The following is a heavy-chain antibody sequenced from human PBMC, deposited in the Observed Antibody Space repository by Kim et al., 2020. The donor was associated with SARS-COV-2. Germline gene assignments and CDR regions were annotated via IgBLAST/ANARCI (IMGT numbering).Heavy chain of an antibody. V-gene: IGHV1-2*02. CDR3: ARVPPLRSGYFNWFDP. CDR2: INPNSGGT. J-gene: IGHJ5*02. Sequence: ASVKVSCKASGYTFTGYYMHWVRQAPGQGLEWMGWINPNSGGTNYAQKFQGRVTMTRDTSISTAYMELSRLRSDDTAVYYCARVPPLRSGYFNWFDPWGQGTLVTVSS. CDR1: GYTFTGYY. D-gene: IGHD3-22*01.